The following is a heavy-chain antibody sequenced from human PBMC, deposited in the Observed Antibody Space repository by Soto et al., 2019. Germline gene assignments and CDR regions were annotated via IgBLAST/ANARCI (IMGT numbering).Heavy chain of an antibody. CDR2: IWYDGSNK. J-gene: IGHJ4*02. CDR3: ARTGYSGYDSGIGGD. D-gene: IGHD5-12*01. Sequence: QVQLVESGGGVVQPGRSLRLSCAASGFTFSSYGMHWVRQAPGKGLEWVAVIWYDGSNKYYEDSVKGRFTISRDNSKNTLYLQMNSLRAEDTAVYYCARTGYSGYDSGIGGDWGQGTLVTVSS. V-gene: IGHV3-33*01. CDR1: GFTFSSYG.